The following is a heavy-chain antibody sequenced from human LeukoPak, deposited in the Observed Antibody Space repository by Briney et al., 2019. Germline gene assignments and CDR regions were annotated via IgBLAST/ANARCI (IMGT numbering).Heavy chain of an antibody. V-gene: IGHV3-23*01. CDR1: GFTFTTYA. Sequence: PGGSLRLSCAASGFTFTTYAMTWVRQAPGKGLEWVSGISGSGGSTYYADSVKGRFTMSRDNSKNTLYLQMNSLRAEDTALYYCAKGLTIEVVTAIMNWGQGTLVTVSS. D-gene: IGHD2-21*02. CDR2: ISGSGGST. J-gene: IGHJ4*02. CDR3: AKGLTIEVVTAIMN.